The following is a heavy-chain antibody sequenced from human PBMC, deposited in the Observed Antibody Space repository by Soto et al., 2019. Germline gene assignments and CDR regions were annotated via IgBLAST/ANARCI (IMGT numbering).Heavy chain of an antibody. CDR1: GFTFSNAW. Sequence: EVQLVESGGDSVKPGGSLRLSCAASGFTFSNAWMSWVRQAPGKGLEWVGLIKDKDDDVTADYAAPVKGRFTISRDDSENMLYLQMNSLKIEDTAMYYCTIYGDYGRFGYWGQGTLVTVSS. CDR3: TIYGDYGRFGY. CDR2: IKDKDDDVTA. V-gene: IGHV3-15*01. D-gene: IGHD4-17*01. J-gene: IGHJ4*02.